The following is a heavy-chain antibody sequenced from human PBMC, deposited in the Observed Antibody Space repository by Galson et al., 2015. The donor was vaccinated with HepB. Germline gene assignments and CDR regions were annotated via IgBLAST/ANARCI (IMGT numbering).Heavy chain of an antibody. J-gene: IGHJ4*02. Sequence: SVKVSCKASGCTFTGYYLHWVRQAPGQGLEWMGWINPNSGCTNYAQKFQGRVTMTRDTSINTAYMELSRLRSDDTAVYYCARIPGYCSGGSCSLFDYWGQGTLVTVSS. CDR2: INPNSGCT. CDR3: ARIPGYCSGGSCSLFDY. V-gene: IGHV1-2*02. D-gene: IGHD2-15*01. CDR1: GCTFTGYY.